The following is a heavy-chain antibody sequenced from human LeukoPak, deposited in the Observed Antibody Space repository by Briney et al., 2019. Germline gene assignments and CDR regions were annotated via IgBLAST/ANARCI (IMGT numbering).Heavy chain of an antibody. D-gene: IGHD3-9*01. J-gene: IGHJ4*02. CDR1: GYSFTSYW. V-gene: IGHV5-51*01. Sequence: GESLKISCKGSGYSFTSYWIGWVRQMPGKGLEWMGIIYPGDSDTRYSPSFQGQVTISADKSISTAYLHLNNLKASDTAIYYCARQYDLLAGPYYFDFWGQGTLVTVSS. CDR3: ARQYDLLAGPYYFDF. CDR2: IYPGDSDT.